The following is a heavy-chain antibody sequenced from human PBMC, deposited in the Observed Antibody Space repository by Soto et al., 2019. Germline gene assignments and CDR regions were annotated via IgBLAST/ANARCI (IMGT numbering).Heavy chain of an antibody. CDR1: GFTFSSYG. CDR3: AKDYGSGRYKTPHDAFDI. Sequence: QVQLVESGGGVVQPGRSLRLSCAASGFTFSSYGMHWVRQAPGKGLEWVAVISYDGSNKYYADSVKGRFTISRDNAKNTLYLQMNSLRAEDTAVYYCAKDYGSGRYKTPHDAFDIWGQGTMVTVSS. J-gene: IGHJ3*02. CDR2: ISYDGSNK. D-gene: IGHD3-10*01. V-gene: IGHV3-30*18.